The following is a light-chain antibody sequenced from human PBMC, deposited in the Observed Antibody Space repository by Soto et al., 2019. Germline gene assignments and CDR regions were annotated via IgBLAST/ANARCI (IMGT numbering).Light chain of an antibody. Sequence: MTQSPATLSVSPGERATITCRASQTISSWLAWYQQKPGKAPKLLIYKASTLKSGVPSRFSGSGSGTEFTLTISSLQPDDFATYYCQHYNSYSEAFGQGTKVDIK. J-gene: IGKJ1*01. CDR1: QTISSW. CDR3: QHYNSYSEA. CDR2: KAS. V-gene: IGKV1-5*03.